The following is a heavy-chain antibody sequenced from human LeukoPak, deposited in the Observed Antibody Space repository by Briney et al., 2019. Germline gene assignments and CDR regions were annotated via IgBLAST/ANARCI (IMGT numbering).Heavy chain of an antibody. Sequence: ASVKVSCKASGYTFTSHKINWVRQTTGQRLECMGWMNPNSGNTGYAQKFQSRVTMTRNTSISTAYMELSSLRSEDTAVYYCARASGPTVADLDYWGQGTLVTVSS. CDR2: MNPNSGNT. CDR3: ARASGPTVADLDY. D-gene: IGHD4-23*01. CDR1: GYTFTSHK. V-gene: IGHV1-8*01. J-gene: IGHJ4*02.